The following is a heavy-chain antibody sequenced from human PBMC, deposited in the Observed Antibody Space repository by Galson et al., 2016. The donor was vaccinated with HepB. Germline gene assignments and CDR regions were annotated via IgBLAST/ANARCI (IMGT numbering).Heavy chain of an antibody. CDR3: AADATTIVTAFDY. CDR2: ISYDAKNV. CDR1: GFTLSNSA. J-gene: IGHJ4*02. D-gene: IGHD2-21*02. V-gene: IGHV3-30*03. Sequence: SLRLSCAASGFTLSNSAMHWVRQASGKGLEWVAKISYDAKNVYYAESLRGRSAISRDYSKNAPYLEMNSLRVEDTAVYYCAADATTIVTAFDYWGQGTLVTVSS.